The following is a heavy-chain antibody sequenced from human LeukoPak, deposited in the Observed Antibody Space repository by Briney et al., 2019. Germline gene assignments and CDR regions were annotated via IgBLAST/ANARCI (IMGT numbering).Heavy chain of an antibody. J-gene: IGHJ6*02. CDR2: INTDGSIT. D-gene: IGHD1-14*01. CDR3: AKVRTYFYHGLDV. V-gene: IGHV3-74*01. CDR1: GFTFSDYW. Sequence: GGSLRLSCAASGFTFSDYWIHWVRQAPGKGLVWVSRINTDGSITNYADSVKGRFSISRDNAKNTLYLQVNSLRAEDTAVYYCAKVRTYFYHGLDVWGQGTTVTASS.